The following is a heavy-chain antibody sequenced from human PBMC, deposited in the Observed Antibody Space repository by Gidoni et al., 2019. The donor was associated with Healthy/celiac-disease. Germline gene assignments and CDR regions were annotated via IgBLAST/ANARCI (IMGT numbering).Heavy chain of an antibody. CDR2: IYWNDDN. D-gene: IGHD2-15*01. CDR1: TFSLSTSGVG. J-gene: IGHJ1*01. V-gene: IGHV2-5*01. CDR3: AREYCSGGSCYVYFQH. Sequence: QITLKEAGPTLVKHTQTLTLTCTFYTFSLSTSGVGVGWIRQTPGTARERLALIYWNDDNRYSQSLKSRLTITKDTSKNQVVLTMTNMDPVDTATYYCAREYCSGGSCYVYFQHWGQGTLVTVSS.